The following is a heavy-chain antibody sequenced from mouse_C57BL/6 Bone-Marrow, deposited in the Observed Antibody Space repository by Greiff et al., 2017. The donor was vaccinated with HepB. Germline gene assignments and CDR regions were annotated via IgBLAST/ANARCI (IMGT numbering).Heavy chain of an antibody. CDR1: GYTFTSYW. D-gene: IGHD1-1*01. CDR2: IHPSDSDT. Sequence: QVQLQQPGAELVKPGASVKLSCKASGYTFTSYWMHWVKQRPGQGLEWMGRIHPSDSDTNYNQKLKGKATLTVDKSSSTAYMQLSSLTSEDSAVFYYAIFLTTVGATDYWGQGTTLTVSS. J-gene: IGHJ2*01. CDR3: AIFLTTVGATDY. V-gene: IGHV1-74*01.